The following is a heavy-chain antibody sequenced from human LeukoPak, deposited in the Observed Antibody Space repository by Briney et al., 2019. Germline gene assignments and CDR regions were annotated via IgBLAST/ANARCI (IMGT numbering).Heavy chain of an antibody. CDR3: ARNTGALEDY. V-gene: IGHV4-39*07. CDR1: GGSISSSSYY. D-gene: IGHD4/OR15-4a*01. J-gene: IGHJ4*02. Sequence: KTSDTLSLTCTVSGGSISSSSYYWGWIRQPPGKGLEWIGSIYYSGSTYYNPSLKSRVTISVDTSKNQFSLKLSSVTAADTAVYYCARNTGALEDYWGQGTLVTVSS. CDR2: IYYSGST.